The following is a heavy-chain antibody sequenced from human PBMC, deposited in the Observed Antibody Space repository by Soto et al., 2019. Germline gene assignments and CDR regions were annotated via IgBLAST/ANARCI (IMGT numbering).Heavy chain of an antibody. CDR1: GGSISSGGYS. Sequence: SETLSLTCAVSGGSISSGGYSWSWIRQPPGKGLEWIGYIYHSGSTYYNPSLKSRVTISVDRSKNQFPLKLSSVTAADTAVYYCARGVYCSSTSCSFDYWGQGTLVTVSS. D-gene: IGHD2-2*01. CDR3: ARGVYCSSTSCSFDY. V-gene: IGHV4-30-2*01. CDR2: IYHSGST. J-gene: IGHJ4*02.